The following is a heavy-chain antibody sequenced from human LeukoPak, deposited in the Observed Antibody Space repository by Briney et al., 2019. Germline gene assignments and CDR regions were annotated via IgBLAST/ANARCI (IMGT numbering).Heavy chain of an antibody. J-gene: IGHJ3*02. Sequence: ASETLSLTCTVSGGSISSYYWSWIRQPPGKGLEWIGYIYYSGSTNYNPSLKSRVTISVDTSKNQFSLKLSSVTAADTAVYYCARQWAAGTFGAFDIWGQGTMVTVSS. V-gene: IGHV4-59*08. CDR1: GGSISSYY. D-gene: IGHD6-19*01. CDR3: ARQWAAGTFGAFDI. CDR2: IYYSGST.